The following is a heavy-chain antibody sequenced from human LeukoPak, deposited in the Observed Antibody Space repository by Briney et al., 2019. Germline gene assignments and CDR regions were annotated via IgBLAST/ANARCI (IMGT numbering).Heavy chain of an antibody. CDR2: INHSGST. D-gene: IGHD3-10*01. V-gene: IGHV4-34*01. J-gene: IGHJ4*02. CDR1: GGSFSGYY. CDR3: ARTLWFGESTGGYFDY. Sequence: SETLSLTCAVYGGSFSGYYWSWIRQPPGKGLEWIGEINHSGSTNYNPSLKSRVTISVDTSKNQFSLKLSSVTAADTAVYYCARTLWFGESTGGYFDYWGQRTLVTVSS.